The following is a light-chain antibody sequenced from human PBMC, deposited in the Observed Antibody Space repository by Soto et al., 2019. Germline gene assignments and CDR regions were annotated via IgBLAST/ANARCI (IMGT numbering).Light chain of an antibody. CDR3: CSYASSNTLV. CDR1: SSDVGGYNY. Sequence: QSALTQPRSVSGSPGQSVTISCTGTSSDVGGYNYVTRYQQHAGKAPKLRIYDVSKRPSGVPDRFSGSRSGNTASLTISGLQAEDEAEYFCCSYASSNTLVCGGGTKLTVL. V-gene: IGLV2-11*01. CDR2: DVS. J-gene: IGLJ3*02.